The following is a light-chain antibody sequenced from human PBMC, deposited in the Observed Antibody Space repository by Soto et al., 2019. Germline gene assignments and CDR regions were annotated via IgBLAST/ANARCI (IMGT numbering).Light chain of an antibody. Sequence: DTVMTQSPATLSLSPGETATLSCRASESVGSHLAWYQQIPGQAPRLLIYGVSTRATGIPARFRGSGSETEFTLTISSLQSEDFGVYFCKQYDNWPPWTFGQGTKVDIK. V-gene: IGKV3-15*01. CDR1: ESVGSH. CDR3: KQYDNWPPWT. J-gene: IGKJ1*01. CDR2: GVS.